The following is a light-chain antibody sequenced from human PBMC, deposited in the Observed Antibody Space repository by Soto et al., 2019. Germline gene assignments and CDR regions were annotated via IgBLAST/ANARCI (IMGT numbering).Light chain of an antibody. CDR2: DVS. V-gene: IGLV2-14*03. CDR1: SSDVGGYDY. J-gene: IGLJ1*01. CDR3: SSYTTSNTRQIV. Sequence: QSALTQPASVSGSPGQSINISCTGTSSDVGGYDYVSWYQHHPGKAPKLIIYDVSNRPSGVSNPFSGSKSGNTASLTISGLQPEEEADYSCSSYTTSNTRQIVFGTGTKVTVL.